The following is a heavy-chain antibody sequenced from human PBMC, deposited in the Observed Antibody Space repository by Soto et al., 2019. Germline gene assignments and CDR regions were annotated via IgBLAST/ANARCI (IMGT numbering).Heavy chain of an antibody. V-gene: IGHV3-48*02. D-gene: IGHD6-13*01. CDR3: ARDTIIAAAGRGLFDY. CDR1: GFTFTTAW. CDR2: ISSSSSTI. J-gene: IGHJ4*02. Sequence: PGGSLRLSCAASGFTFTTAWINWVRQAPGKGLEWVSYISSSSSTIYYADSVKGRFTISRDNAKNSLYLQMNSLRDEDTVVYYCARDTIIAAAGRGLFDYWGQGTLVTVSS.